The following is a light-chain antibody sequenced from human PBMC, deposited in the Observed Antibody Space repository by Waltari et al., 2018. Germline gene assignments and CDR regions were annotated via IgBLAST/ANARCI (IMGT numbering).Light chain of an antibody. CDR2: SDN. CDR3: AAWDDILNGPV. V-gene: IGLV1-44*01. J-gene: IGLJ3*02. CDR1: NSNIGTKT. Sequence: QSAVTQPPSTSGTPGQDVPISCSGSNSNIGTKTVNWYYQVSGAAPRLLIHSDNQRPSGVPDRFSGSKSGTSASLVISGLQADDEGDYYCAAWDDILNGPVFGGGTKLTVL.